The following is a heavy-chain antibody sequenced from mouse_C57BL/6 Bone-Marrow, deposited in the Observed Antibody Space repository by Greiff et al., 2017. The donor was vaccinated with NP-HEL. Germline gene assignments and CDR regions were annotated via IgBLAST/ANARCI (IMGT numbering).Heavy chain of an antibody. CDR3: ASITTVSYWYFDV. J-gene: IGHJ1*03. CDR1: GYTFTSYW. D-gene: IGHD1-1*01. V-gene: IGHV1-52*01. Sequence: VKLQQPGAELVRPGSSVKLSCKASGYTFTSYWMHWVKQRPIQGLEWIGNIDPSDSETHYNQKFKDKATLTVDKSSSTAYMQLSSLTSEDSAVYYCASITTVSYWYFDVWGTGTTVTVSS. CDR2: IDPSDSET.